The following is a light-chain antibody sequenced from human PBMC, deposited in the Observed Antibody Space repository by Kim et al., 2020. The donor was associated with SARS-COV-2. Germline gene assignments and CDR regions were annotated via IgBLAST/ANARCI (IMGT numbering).Light chain of an antibody. CDR1: QNVNSD. J-gene: IGKJ4*01. CDR3: QQDHHWPPVT. CDR2: AAS. V-gene: IGKV3D-15*01. Sequence: SSGEGSTHCGRAGQNVNSDLAWCLQTSGQSPRLLIYAASTRATGVPARFRSSGFGTEFTLIISSLQSEDFAVYFCQQDHHWPPVTFGGGTKVDIK.